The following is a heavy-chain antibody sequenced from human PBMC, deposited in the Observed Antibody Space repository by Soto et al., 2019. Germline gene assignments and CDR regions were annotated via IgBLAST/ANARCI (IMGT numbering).Heavy chain of an antibody. Sequence: GGSLGLSCTASGFIVSDTYVNWVRQAPGKGLEWVSVISNRGDTHYADSVRGRFSLSRDISDNTLHLQMNNLRVEDTAVYYCAREPRYCRGGSCSITGDAYDIWGQGTMVTVSS. V-gene: IGHV3-66*01. D-gene: IGHD2-15*01. CDR2: ISNRGDT. J-gene: IGHJ3*02. CDR3: AREPRYCRGGSCSITGDAYDI. CDR1: GFIVSDTY.